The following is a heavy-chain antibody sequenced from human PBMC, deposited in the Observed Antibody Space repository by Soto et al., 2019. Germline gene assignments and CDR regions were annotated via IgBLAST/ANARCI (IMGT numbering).Heavy chain of an antibody. V-gene: IGHV3-33*01. CDR3: ARDEGLGVNYYYYGLDV. D-gene: IGHD3-10*01. Sequence: QVQLVESGGGVVQPGRSLRLSCAASGFTFSSYGMHWVRQAPGKGLEWVAVIWYDGSNKYYADSVKGLFTISRDNSKNTLYLQMNSLRAEDTAVYYCARDEGLGVNYYYYGLDVWGQGTTVTVSS. CDR1: GFTFSSYG. J-gene: IGHJ6*02. CDR2: IWYDGSNK.